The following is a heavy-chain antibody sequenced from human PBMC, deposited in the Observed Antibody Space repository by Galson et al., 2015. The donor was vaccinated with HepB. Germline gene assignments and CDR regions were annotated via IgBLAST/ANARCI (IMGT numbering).Heavy chain of an antibody. V-gene: IGHV3-7*03. CDR2: IKQDGSEK. CDR3: ARDRFLWFGEFGL. J-gene: IGHJ4*02. D-gene: IGHD3-10*01. CDR1: GFTSSSYW. Sequence: SLRLSCAASGFTSSSYWMSWVRQAPGKGLEWVANIKQDGSEKYYVDSVKGRFTISRDNAKNSLYLQMNSLRAEDTAVYYCARDRFLWFGEFGLWGQGTLVTVSS.